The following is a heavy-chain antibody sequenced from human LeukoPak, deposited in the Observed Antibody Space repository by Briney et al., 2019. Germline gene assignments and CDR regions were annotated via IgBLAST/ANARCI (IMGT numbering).Heavy chain of an antibody. V-gene: IGHV4-39*01. CDR1: GGSISSSSYY. J-gene: IGHJ4*02. CDR2: IYYSGST. D-gene: IGHD6-13*01. CDR3: ARTVYSSSWYKWAYFDY. Sequence: KPSETLSLTCTVSGGSISSSSYYWGWIRQPPGKGLEWIGSIYYSGSTYYNPSLKSRVTISVDTSKNQFSLKLSSVTAADTAVYYCARTVYSSSWYKWAYFDYWGQGTLVTVSS.